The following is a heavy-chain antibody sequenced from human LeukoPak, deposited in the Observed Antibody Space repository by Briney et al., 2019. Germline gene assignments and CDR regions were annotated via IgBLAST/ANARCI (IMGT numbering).Heavy chain of an antibody. CDR1: GFTFNNYA. J-gene: IGHJ4*02. Sequence: GGSLRLSCATSGFTFNNYAMNWVRQAPGKGLEWVSSISGSGGSSYYADSVKGRFTISRDNSKNKLYLQMNSLRAEDTAVYYCAKGDPHGDYVGIYFDDWGQGTLVTVSS. V-gene: IGHV3-23*01. D-gene: IGHD4-17*01. CDR2: ISGSGGSS. CDR3: AKGDPHGDYVGIYFDD.